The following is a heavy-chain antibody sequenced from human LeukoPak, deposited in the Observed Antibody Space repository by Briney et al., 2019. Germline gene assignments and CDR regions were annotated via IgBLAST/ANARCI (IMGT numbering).Heavy chain of an antibody. Sequence: SVKVSCKASGGTFSSYAISWVRQAPGQGLEWMGGIIPIFGTANYAQKFQGRVTITADESTSTAYMELSSLRSEDTAVYYCARGYCSGGSCYHPNEYWGQGTLVTVSS. V-gene: IGHV1-69*13. CDR2: IIPIFGTA. CDR1: GGTFSSYA. D-gene: IGHD2-15*01. CDR3: ARGYCSGGSCYHPNEY. J-gene: IGHJ4*02.